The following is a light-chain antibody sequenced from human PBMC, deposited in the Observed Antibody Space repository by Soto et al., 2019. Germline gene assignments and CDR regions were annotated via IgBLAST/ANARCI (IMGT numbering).Light chain of an antibody. Sequence: DIQMTQSPSTLSASVGDRVTITCRASQSISNWLAWYQQKPGKAPKLRIYKASTLESGVPSRFSGSGSGTEFTLTISSLQPDDYATYFCQQYNSYWYTFGQGTKLDIK. J-gene: IGKJ2*01. CDR1: QSISNW. CDR3: QQYNSYWYT. V-gene: IGKV1-5*03. CDR2: KAS.